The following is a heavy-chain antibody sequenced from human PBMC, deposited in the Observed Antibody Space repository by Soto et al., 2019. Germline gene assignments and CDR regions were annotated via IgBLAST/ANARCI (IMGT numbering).Heavy chain of an antibody. D-gene: IGHD3-10*01. V-gene: IGHV2-70*04. CDR1: GFSLSTSGMR. J-gene: IGHJ6*02. CDR3: ARIGSDYYYGMDV. Sequence: SGPTLVNPTQTLTLTCTFSGFSLSTSGMRVSWIRQPPGKALEWLARIDWDDDKFYSTSLKTRLTISKDTSKDQVVLTMTNMDPVDTATYYCARIGSDYYYGMDVWGQGTTVTVSS. CDR2: IDWDDDK.